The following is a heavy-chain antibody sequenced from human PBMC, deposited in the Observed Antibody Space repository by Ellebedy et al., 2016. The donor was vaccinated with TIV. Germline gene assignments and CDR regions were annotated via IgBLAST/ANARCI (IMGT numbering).Heavy chain of an antibody. Sequence: PGGSLRLSCTVSGGSIVSYFWSWIRQPAGKGLEWIGYLSSNGATIYNPSLKSRVTMSLDTSTNQFSLQLSSVTAADTAVYYCARDTEATTGGRDYNYYGMDVWGQGTTVTVSS. D-gene: IGHD4-23*01. CDR3: ARDTEATTGGRDYNYYGMDV. J-gene: IGHJ6*02. CDR2: LSSNGAT. V-gene: IGHV4-4*07. CDR1: GGSIVSYF.